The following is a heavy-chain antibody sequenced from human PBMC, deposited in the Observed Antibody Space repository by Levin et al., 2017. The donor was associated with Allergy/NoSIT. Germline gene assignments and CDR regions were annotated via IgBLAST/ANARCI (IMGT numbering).Heavy chain of an antibody. CDR2: IYHSGYT. CDR1: GGSISSSY. D-gene: IGHD4-23*01. CDR3: ARDAYGGNSHFDY. J-gene: IGHJ4*02. Sequence: SQTLSLTCTVSGGSISSSYWSWIRQPPGKGLEWIGYIYHSGYTNYNPSLKSRVTISVDTSKNQFSLKLSSVTAADTAVYHCARDAYGGNSHFDYWGQGTLVTVSS. V-gene: IGHV4-59*01.